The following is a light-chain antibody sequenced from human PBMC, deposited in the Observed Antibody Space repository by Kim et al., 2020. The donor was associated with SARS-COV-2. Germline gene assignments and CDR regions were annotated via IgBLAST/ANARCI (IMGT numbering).Light chain of an antibody. Sequence: ASVGDTVTITCRASQRVNTFLNWYQQKPGKAPKVLIYATSTLQNGLPSRFSGSGARTDFTLTIRDLQPEDSATYYCQQSSDTPTTFGGGTKAEVK. J-gene: IGKJ4*01. CDR3: QQSSDTPTT. CDR1: QRVNTF. CDR2: ATS. V-gene: IGKV1-39*01.